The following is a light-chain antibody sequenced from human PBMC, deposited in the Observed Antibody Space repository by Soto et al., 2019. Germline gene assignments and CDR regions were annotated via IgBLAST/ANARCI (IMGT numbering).Light chain of an antibody. J-gene: IGLJ1*01. CDR2: DVS. V-gene: IGLV2-11*01. Sequence: QSALTQPRSLSGSPGQSVTISCTGTSSDVGGYNYVSWYQLHPGKAPKLMIYDVSKRPSGVPDRFSGSKSGNTASLTISGLQAEDEADYYCCSYAGSYTYVFGPGTKLTVL. CDR1: SSDVGGYNY. CDR3: CSYAGSYTYV.